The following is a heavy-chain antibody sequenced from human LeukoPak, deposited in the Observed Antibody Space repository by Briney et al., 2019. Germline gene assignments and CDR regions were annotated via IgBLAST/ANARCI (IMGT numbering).Heavy chain of an antibody. D-gene: IGHD2-15*01. V-gene: IGHV3-7*01. Sequence: QSGGSLRLSCAASGFTFSTYWMSWVRQAPGKGLEWVDNIKDDGGEKYYVDSEKGRFTISRDNAKNSLYLQMNSLRAEDTAIYYCARDHYCSGGSCYLRGFDPWGQGTLVTVSS. J-gene: IGHJ5*02. CDR3: ARDHYCSGGSCYLRGFDP. CDR1: GFTFSTYW. CDR2: IKDDGGEK.